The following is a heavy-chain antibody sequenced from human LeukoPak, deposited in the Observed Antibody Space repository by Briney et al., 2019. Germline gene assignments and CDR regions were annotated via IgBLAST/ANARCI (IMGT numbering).Heavy chain of an antibody. D-gene: IGHD6-6*01. V-gene: IGHV3-23*01. CDR1: EFTFSNYP. J-gene: IGHJ4*02. CDR2: ITNSGGSI. Sequence: GGSLRLSCAASEFTFSNYPMSWVRQAPGKGLEWVSTITNSGGSIYYADSVKGRFTISRDNSKNTLYLQMNSLRVVDTAVYYCHKYSTSGTDSWGRGTLVTVSS. CDR3: HKYSTSGTDS.